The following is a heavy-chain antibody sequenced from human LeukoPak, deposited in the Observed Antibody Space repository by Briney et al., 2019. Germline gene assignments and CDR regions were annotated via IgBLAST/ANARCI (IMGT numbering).Heavy chain of an antibody. V-gene: IGHV4-59*01. CDR2: FYYSEIT. J-gene: IGHJ4*02. CDR1: SGSISSYY. Sequence: PSETLSLTCTVSSGSISSYYWSWIRQPPGKGLEWIGYFYYSEITNYNPSLKSRVTISVDTSKNQFSLKLSSVTAADTAVYYCARDRDLGAIDYWGQGTLVTVSS. D-gene: IGHD1-26*01. CDR3: ARDRDLGAIDY.